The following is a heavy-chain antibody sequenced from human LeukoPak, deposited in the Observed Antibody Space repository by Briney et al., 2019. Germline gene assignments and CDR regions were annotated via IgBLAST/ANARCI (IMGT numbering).Heavy chain of an antibody. Sequence: ASVKVSCKASGYTFTSYYMHWVRQAPGQGLEWMGIINPSGGSTSYAQKFQGRVTMTRDTSTSTVYMELSSLRSEDTAVYYCARATIKLRYFDWPGQSWGQGTLVTVSS. V-gene: IGHV1-46*01. CDR1: GYTFTSYY. CDR3: ARATIKLRYFDWPGQS. CDR2: INPSGGST. D-gene: IGHD3-9*01. J-gene: IGHJ5*02.